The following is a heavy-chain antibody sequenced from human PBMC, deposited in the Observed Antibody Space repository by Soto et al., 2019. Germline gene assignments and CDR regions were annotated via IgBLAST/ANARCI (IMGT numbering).Heavy chain of an antibody. CDR3: ARALSSAAGLYFDY. J-gene: IGHJ4*02. CDR1: GDSISSYY. V-gene: IGHV4-4*07. D-gene: IGHD6-13*01. Sequence: SETLSLTCTVSGDSISSYYWSWIRQPAGKGMEWIGRIRTTENTNYNPSLKSRVTMSIDTSNNQFSLKLTSLTAADTAVYYCARALSSAAGLYFDYWGQGTLVTVSS. CDR2: IRTTENT.